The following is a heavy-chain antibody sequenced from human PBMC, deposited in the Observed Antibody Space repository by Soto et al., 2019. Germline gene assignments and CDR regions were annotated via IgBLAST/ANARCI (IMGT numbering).Heavy chain of an antibody. J-gene: IGHJ5*02. CDR1: GYTFTRYT. CDR3: ARGIATGQLDP. Sequence: ASVKVSCKASGYTFTRYTMNWVRQAPGQRLEWMGWINPDNGNTKSSQKFQDRVIITRDTSASTAYMDLSSLRSGDTAVYYCARGIATGQLDPWGQGXLVTVYS. D-gene: IGHD2-15*01. V-gene: IGHV1-3*01. CDR2: INPDNGNT.